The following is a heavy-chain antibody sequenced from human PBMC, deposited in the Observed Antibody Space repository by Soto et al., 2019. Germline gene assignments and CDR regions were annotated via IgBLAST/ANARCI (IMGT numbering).Heavy chain of an antibody. V-gene: IGHV4-30-2*01. D-gene: IGHD3-22*01. Sequence: QLQLQESGSGLVKPSQTLSLTCAVSGGSISSGGSSWTWIRQPPGKGLEWIGYIYHSGSTYYNPSLKSRVAISVDWSKNQFSLKLTSVTAADTAVYYCARGAVVNFDSWGQGTLVTVSS. CDR3: ARGAVVNFDS. J-gene: IGHJ4*02. CDR2: IYHSGST. CDR1: GGSISSGGSS.